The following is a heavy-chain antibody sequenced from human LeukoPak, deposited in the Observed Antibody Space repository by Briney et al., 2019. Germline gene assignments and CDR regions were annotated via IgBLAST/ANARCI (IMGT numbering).Heavy chain of an antibody. V-gene: IGHV4-59*12. Sequence: SETLSLTCTVSGGSISSYYWSWIRQPPGKGLEWIGSIYYSGSTYYNPSLKSRVTISVDTSKNQFSLKLSSVTAADTAVYYCARVKSRGVIIRGHYYYMDVWGKGTTVTVSS. D-gene: IGHD3-10*01. CDR3: ARVKSRGVIIRGHYYYMDV. CDR1: GGSISSYY. J-gene: IGHJ6*03. CDR2: IYYSGST.